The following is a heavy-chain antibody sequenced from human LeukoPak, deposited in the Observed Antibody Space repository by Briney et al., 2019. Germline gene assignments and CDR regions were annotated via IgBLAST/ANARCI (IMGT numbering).Heavy chain of an antibody. CDR2: ISWNSGSI. J-gene: IGHJ3*02. CDR3: AKDKGFGATGAFDI. CDR1: GFTLDDYA. D-gene: IGHD3-10*01. V-gene: IGHV3-9*01. Sequence: GGSLRLSCAASGFTLDDYAMHWVRQAPGKGLEWVSGISWNSGSIGYADSVKGRFTISRDNAKNSLYLQMNSLRAEDTALYYCAKDKGFGATGAFDIWGQGTMVTVSS.